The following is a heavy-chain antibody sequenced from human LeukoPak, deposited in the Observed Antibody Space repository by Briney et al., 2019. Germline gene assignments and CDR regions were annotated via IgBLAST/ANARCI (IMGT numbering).Heavy chain of an antibody. J-gene: IGHJ3*01. CDR3: GRRHYGVGFEV. Sequence: SETLSLTCSASGGSITSDNYYWNWIRQPPGKGLEWIGTIRDNGNTYYSASLKSRVTISRDTSNNRFSLQLSSVTAADTAVYFCGRRHYGVGFEVWGQGTKVTVSS. V-gene: IGHV4-39*01. D-gene: IGHD2-8*01. CDR1: GGSITSDNYY. CDR2: IRDNGNT.